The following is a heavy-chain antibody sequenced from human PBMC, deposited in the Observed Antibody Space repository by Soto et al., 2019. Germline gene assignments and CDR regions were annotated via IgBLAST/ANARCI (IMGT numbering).Heavy chain of an antibody. CDR3: ARLRPTVLMVYTYYFDY. CDR1: GGSISSSTYY. D-gene: IGHD2-8*01. V-gene: IGHV4-39*01. Sequence: SETLSLTCTVSGGSISSSTYYWGWIRQPPGKGLEWIGNIYYSGSTYYNPSLKSRVTISVDTSKNQFSLKLSSVTAADTAVYYCARLRPTVLMVYTYYFDYWGLGTLVTVSS. CDR2: IYYSGST. J-gene: IGHJ4*02.